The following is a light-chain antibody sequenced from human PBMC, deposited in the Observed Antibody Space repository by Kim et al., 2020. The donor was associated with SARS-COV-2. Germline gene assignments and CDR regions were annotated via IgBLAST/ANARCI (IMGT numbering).Light chain of an antibody. J-gene: IGKJ4*01. CDR2: GAS. Sequence: EIVSTQSPGTLSLSPGERATLSCRASQSIRNSFLAWYQQRPGQAPRLLLYGASSRATGIPDRFTGSGSGTDFILTITRLESEDFAVYYCQQYGTSPVLTFGGGTKVDIK. CDR3: QQYGTSPVLT. CDR1: QSIRNSF. V-gene: IGKV3-20*01.